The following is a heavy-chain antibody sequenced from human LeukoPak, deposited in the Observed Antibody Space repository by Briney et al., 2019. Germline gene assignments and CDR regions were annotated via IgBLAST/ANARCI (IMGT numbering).Heavy chain of an antibody. CDR3: ARARGGIGEDY. J-gene: IGHJ4*02. Sequence: GSLRLSCAASGFTFSSYAMSWVRQAPGKGLEWVSSLSGSGGSTYYADSVRGRFTISRDNSKNTLYLQMNSLRAEDTAVYYCARARGGIGEDYWGQGTLVTVSS. CDR2: LSGSGGST. V-gene: IGHV3-23*01. CDR1: GFTFSSYA. D-gene: IGHD1-26*01.